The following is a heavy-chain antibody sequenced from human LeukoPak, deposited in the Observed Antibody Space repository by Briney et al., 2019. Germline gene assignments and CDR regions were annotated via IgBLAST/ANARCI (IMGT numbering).Heavy chain of an antibody. J-gene: IGHJ4*02. CDR1: GGSISSYY. V-gene: IGHV4-59*01. CDR3: ARMVGATGIPSDY. D-gene: IGHD1-26*01. Sequence: PSETLSLTCTVSGGSISSYYWSWIRQPPGKGLEWIGYIYYSGSTNYNPSLKSRVTISVDTSKNQFSLKLSSVTAADTAVYYCARMVGATGIPSDYWGQGTLVTVSS. CDR2: IYYSGST.